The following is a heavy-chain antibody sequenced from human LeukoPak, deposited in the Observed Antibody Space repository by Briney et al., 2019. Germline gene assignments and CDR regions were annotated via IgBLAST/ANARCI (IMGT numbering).Heavy chain of an antibody. J-gene: IGHJ4*02. CDR2: IIPMFGTA. V-gene: IGHV1-69*01. Sequence: SVKVSCKASGGTFSSCAIGWVRQAPGQGLEWMGGIIPMFGTANYAQKFQGRVTITADESTSTAYMELSSLRSEDTAVYYCARVYPPGAAPDTPYYFDYWGQGTLVTGSS. D-gene: IGHD1-26*01. CDR3: ARVYPPGAAPDTPYYFDY. CDR1: GGTFSSCA.